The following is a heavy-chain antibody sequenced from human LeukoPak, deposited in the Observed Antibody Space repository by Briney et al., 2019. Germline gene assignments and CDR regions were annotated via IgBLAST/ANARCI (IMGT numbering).Heavy chain of an antibody. CDR1: GGSFSGYY. Sequence: SETLSLTCAVYGGSFSGYYWTWIRQPPGKGLEWRGEINHSGSTTYKPSLKSRVTISVDTSKNHFSLRLTSVTAADTAVYYCARGPCSTSCHRSWYFDYWGQGTLVTVSS. CDR3: ARGPCSTSCHRSWYFDY. V-gene: IGHV4-34*01. CDR2: INHSGST. D-gene: IGHD2-2*01. J-gene: IGHJ4*02.